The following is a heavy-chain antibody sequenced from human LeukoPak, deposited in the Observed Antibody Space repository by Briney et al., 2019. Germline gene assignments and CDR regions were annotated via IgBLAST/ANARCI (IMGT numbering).Heavy chain of an antibody. D-gene: IGHD2-15*01. J-gene: IGHJ4*02. CDR1: GCTFSCYA. V-gene: IGHV3-23*01. CDR3: ATPPACSSGRCYRQYYFDY. CDR2: ITGSGGST. Sequence: GGPQRLSCAASGCTFSCYAMSGLRQAPGKGLEWVTSITGSGGSTYYAYSVEGRVTIPRHNSNNTLYLQMHRLRAQDTAVYYCATPPACSSGRCYRQYYFDYWGQGGMVTDCS.